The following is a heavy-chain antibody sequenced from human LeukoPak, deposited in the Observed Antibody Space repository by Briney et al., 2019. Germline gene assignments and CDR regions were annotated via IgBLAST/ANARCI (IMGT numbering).Heavy chain of an antibody. J-gene: IGHJ5*02. CDR3: ARESGSYYVTYNWLDA. CDR2: IAGAGVRT. D-gene: IGHD1-26*01. Sequence: VQPGGSLRSSGAASGSTFNTYVKTWGREPPGKVREGASGIAGAGVRTFYTNSVKGRFHISRDKSKNTLYLQTNNLRADDTAVYYCARESGSYYVTYNWLDAWGQATLVTVSS. CDR1: GSTFNTYV. V-gene: IGHV3-23*01.